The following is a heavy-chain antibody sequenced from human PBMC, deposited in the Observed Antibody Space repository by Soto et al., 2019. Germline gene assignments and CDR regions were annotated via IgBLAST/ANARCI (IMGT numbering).Heavy chain of an antibody. CDR1: GYTFTGYY. D-gene: IGHD5-18*01. V-gene: IGHV1-2*04. J-gene: IGHJ5*02. CDR3: AGSRGYRSGSPDL. Sequence: GASVKVSCKASGYTFTGYYMHWVRQAPGQGLEWMGWINPNSGGTNYAQKFQGWVTMTRDTSISTAYMELSRLRSDDTAVYYCAGSRGYRSGSPDLWGPGPLVTLFS. CDR2: INPNSGGT.